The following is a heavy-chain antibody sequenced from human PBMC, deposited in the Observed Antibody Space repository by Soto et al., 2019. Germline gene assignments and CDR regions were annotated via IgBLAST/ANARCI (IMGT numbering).Heavy chain of an antibody. CDR2: INHSGST. J-gene: IGHJ6*02. CDR3: ARGQGDYYDRSAYYVDV. D-gene: IGHD3-22*01. V-gene: IGHV4-34*01. Sequence: PSETLSLTCAVYGGSFTAYYWSWIRQPPGKGLECIGEINHSGSTNYNPSLKSRLTISVDTSKNQVSLKLRSVTAADTAVYYCARGQGDYYDRSAYYVDVWGQGTTVTVSS. CDR1: GGSFTAYY.